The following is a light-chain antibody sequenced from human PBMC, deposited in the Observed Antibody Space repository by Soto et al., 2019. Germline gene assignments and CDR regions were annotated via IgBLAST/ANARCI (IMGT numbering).Light chain of an antibody. CDR3: MQALQTPT. J-gene: IGKJ4*01. CDR2: LAS. Sequence: DIVMTQSPLSLAVNPGEPASISCRSSQSLLYRDGRIFLDWYLQRPGHSPQLLIYLASIRASGVPARFSGSGSGTDFTLKLSRVEAEDVGIYYCMQALQTPTFGGGARLDIK. CDR1: QSLLYRDGRIF. V-gene: IGKV2-28*01.